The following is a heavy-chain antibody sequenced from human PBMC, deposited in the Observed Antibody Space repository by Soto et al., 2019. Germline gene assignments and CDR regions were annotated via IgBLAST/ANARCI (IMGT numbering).Heavy chain of an antibody. Sequence: PGGSLRLSCAASGFTSSIFSMSWVRRAPGEGLEWVANMKQDGSETYYVNSVKGRFTLSRDTAKNPLYLQMNSLRAAHTAVYYSAREGDGRAMVLRGMNYWGQGTRVTVSS. CDR3: AREGDGRAMVLRGMNY. V-gene: IGHV3-7*01. CDR1: GFTSSIFS. J-gene: IGHJ4*02. CDR2: MKQDGSET. D-gene: IGHD3-10*01.